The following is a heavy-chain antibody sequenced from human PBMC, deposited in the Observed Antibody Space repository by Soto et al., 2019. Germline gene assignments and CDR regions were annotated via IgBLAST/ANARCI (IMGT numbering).Heavy chain of an antibody. D-gene: IGHD2-8*01. CDR2: ISHSEIT. CDR1: GSSITSGDYH. J-gene: IGHJ4*02. Sequence: PSETLSLTCSVSGSSITSGDYHWTWIRQAPGKGLEWIGYISHSEITYYSPALKNRIIISSDFSMNQFSLRLNSVTAADTAVYFCAGFGVGDRDDKWGQGTLVTVSS. CDR3: AGFGVGDRDDK. V-gene: IGHV4-30-4*01.